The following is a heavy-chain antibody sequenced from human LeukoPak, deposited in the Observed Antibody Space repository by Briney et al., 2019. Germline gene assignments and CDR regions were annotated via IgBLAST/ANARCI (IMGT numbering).Heavy chain of an antibody. CDR1: GFTFSSYA. CDR2: ISGSGGST. Sequence: GGSLRLSCAASGFTFSSYAMSWVRQAPGKGLEWVSAISGSGGSTYYADSVKGRFAISRDNSKNMLYLQLNSLRAEDTAVYYCARVDYGSGSYFDYWGQGTLVTVSS. J-gene: IGHJ4*02. V-gene: IGHV3-23*01. CDR3: ARVDYGSGSYFDY. D-gene: IGHD3-10*01.